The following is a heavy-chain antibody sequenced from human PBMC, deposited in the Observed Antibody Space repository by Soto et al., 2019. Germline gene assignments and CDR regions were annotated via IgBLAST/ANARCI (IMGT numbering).Heavy chain of an antibody. CDR2: IYYSGST. CDR1: GGFVSSSSYS. V-gene: IGHV4-39*01. D-gene: IGHD5-18*01. Sequence: SETLSLTCSVSGGFVSSSSYSWGWIRQSPGKGLEWIGSIYYSGSTYYNPSLKSRVTISVDTSKNQFSLKLSSVTAADTAVYYCARHSDTAMVTVHYWGQGTLVTVSS. CDR3: ARHSDTAMVTVHY. J-gene: IGHJ4*02.